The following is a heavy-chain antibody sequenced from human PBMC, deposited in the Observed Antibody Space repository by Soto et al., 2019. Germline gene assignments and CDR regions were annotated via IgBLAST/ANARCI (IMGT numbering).Heavy chain of an antibody. Sequence: SETLSLPCPVSGDSISGGSHYGNWIRQRPGKGLKWIGYTSYSGSAYYSPSLKSRLTISVDTSKNQISLKLNYVTAADTAVYYWVGRLATIYNYFDAWGQGTQVTVSS. CDR1: GDSISGGSHY. V-gene: IGHV4-30-4*03. J-gene: IGHJ4*02. D-gene: IGHD3-3*01. CDR3: VGRLATIYNYFDA. CDR2: TSYSGSA.